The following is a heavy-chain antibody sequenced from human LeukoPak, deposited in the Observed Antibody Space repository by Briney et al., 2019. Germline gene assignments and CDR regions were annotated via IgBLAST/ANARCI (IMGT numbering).Heavy chain of an antibody. CDR3: ARVESYYYDYMDV. CDR1: GFTSSSYE. V-gene: IGHV3-48*03. Sequence: PGGSLRLSCAASGFTSSSYEMNWVRQAPGKGLERVSYISSSGSTIYYADSVEGRFTISRDNAKNSLYLQMNSLRAEDTAVYYCARVESYYYDYMDVWGKGTTVTVSS. D-gene: IGHD5-24*01. J-gene: IGHJ6*03. CDR2: ISSSGSTI.